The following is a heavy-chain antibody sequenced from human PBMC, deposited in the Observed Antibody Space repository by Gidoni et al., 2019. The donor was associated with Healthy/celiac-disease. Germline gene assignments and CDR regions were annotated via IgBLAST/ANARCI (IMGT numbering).Heavy chain of an antibody. D-gene: IGHD2-15*01. V-gene: IGHV3-48*01. CDR3: ARDLGYCSGGSCLKPGWFDP. CDR2: ISSSSSTI. Sequence: EVQLVESGGGLVQPGGSLRLSCAASGFTFSSYSMTWVRQAPGKGLEWVSYISSSSSTIYYADSVKGRFTISRDNAKNSLYLQMNSLRAEDTAVYYCARDLGYCSGGSCLKPGWFDPWGQGTLVTVSS. CDR1: GFTFSSYS. J-gene: IGHJ5*02.